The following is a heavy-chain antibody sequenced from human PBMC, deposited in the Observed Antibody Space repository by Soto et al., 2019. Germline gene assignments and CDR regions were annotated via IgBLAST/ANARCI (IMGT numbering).Heavy chain of an antibody. V-gene: IGHV3-23*01. CDR3: AKVGVPAARGFADY. D-gene: IGHD2-2*01. CDR2: ISGSGGST. CDR1: VFTFSSYA. J-gene: IGHJ4*02. Sequence: EVHLLESGGGLVQPGGSRRLSCAASVFTFSSYAMSWVRQAPGKGLEWVSAISGSGGSTYYTDSVKGRFTISRDNSKNTLYLPMNSLRAEDTAVYYCAKVGVPAARGFADYCGQGTMVTVYS.